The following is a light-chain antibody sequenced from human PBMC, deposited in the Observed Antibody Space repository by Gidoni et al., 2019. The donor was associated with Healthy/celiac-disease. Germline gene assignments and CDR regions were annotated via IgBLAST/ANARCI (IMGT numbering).Light chain of an antibody. V-gene: IGLV1-47*02. J-gene: IGLJ3*02. CDR3: AAWDDSLSGWV. Sequence: QSVLTQPPSASGTPGQRVTISCSGSSSHIGSNYVSWYQQLPGTAPNLLIYSNNQRPSGVPDRFSGSKSGTSASLAISGLRSEDEADYYCAAWDDSLSGWVFGGGTKLTVL. CDR2: SNN. CDR1: SSHIGSNY.